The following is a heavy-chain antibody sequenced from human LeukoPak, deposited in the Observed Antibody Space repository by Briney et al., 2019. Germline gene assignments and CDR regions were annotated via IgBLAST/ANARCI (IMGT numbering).Heavy chain of an antibody. Sequence: GGSLRVSCEVSGFTLSSFWMNWVRQAPRKGLEWVANINQDGSEKWYVDSVKSRFTISRDNAKNSVFLQMNSLRAEDRAVYYCARYATPRDITFDYWGQGTLVTVSS. CDR1: GFTLSSFW. J-gene: IGHJ4*02. CDR2: INQDGSEK. D-gene: IGHD2-15*01. V-gene: IGHV3-7*05. CDR3: ARYATPRDITFDY.